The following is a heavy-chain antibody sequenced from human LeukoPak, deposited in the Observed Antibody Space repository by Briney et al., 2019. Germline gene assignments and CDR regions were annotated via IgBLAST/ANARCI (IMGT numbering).Heavy chain of an antibody. CDR3: ARPQTSSSSTASLGY. Sequence: GGSLRLSCAACGFTFSIYGMHWVRQAQGKGLEWVAVIWYDGSNKYYADSVKGRFTISRDNSKNTLYLQMDSLRAEDTAIYYCARPQTSSSSTASLGYWGQGTLVTVSS. V-gene: IGHV3-33*01. CDR2: IWYDGSNK. D-gene: IGHD6-6*01. CDR1: GFTFSIYG. J-gene: IGHJ4*02.